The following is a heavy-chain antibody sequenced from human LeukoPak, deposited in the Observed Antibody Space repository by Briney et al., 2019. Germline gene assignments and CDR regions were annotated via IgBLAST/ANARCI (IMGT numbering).Heavy chain of an antibody. V-gene: IGHV1-18*01. CDR1: GYTFTSYG. CDR2: ISAYNGNT. D-gene: IGHD6-13*01. J-gene: IGHJ1*01. Sequence: ASVKVSCKASGYTFTSYGVSWVRQAPGQGLEWMGWISAYNGNTNYAQKLQGRVTMSTDTSTSTTYMELRSLRSDDTAVYYCARDLQGIAATGTAVEYFQHWGQGTLVTVSS. CDR3: ARDLQGIAATGTAVEYFQH.